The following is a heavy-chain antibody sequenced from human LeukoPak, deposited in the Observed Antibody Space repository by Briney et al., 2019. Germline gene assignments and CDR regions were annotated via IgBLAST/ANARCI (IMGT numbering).Heavy chain of an antibody. CDR1: GFTFSSYV. Sequence: GGSLRLSCAASGFTFSSYVMSWVRQAPGKGLEWVSAISGSDGNTYYADSVKGRFTISRDNSKNTLYLQMNSLRAEDTAVYYCAKDPGGYYYYFDYWGQGTLVTVSS. CDR3: AKDPGGYYYYFDY. J-gene: IGHJ4*02. V-gene: IGHV3-23*01. D-gene: IGHD3-3*01. CDR2: ISGSDGNT.